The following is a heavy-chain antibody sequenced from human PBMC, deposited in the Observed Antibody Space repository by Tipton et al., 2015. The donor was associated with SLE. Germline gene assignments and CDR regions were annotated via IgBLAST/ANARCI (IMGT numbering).Heavy chain of an antibody. V-gene: IGHV4-34*01. CDR2: INHRGST. Sequence: TLSLTCTVSGGSISSYYWSWIRQPPGKGLEWIGEINHRGSTNYNPSLKSRVTISIDTSKNQFSLKLSSVTAADTAMYYCARDSGSYFDYWGQGTLVTVSS. J-gene: IGHJ4*02. CDR1: GGSISSYY. D-gene: IGHD1-26*01. CDR3: ARDSGSYFDY.